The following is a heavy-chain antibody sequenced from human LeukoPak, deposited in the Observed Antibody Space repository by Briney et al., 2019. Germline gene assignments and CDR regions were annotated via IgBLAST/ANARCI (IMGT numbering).Heavy chain of an antibody. Sequence: SETLSLTCTVSGGSISSSSYYWGWIRQPPGKGLEWIGSIYHSGSTYYNPSLKSRVTISVDTSKNQFSLKLSSVTAADTAVYYCAKRGYSYGGYFDYWGQGTLVTVSS. CDR2: IYHSGST. CDR3: AKRGYSYGGYFDY. V-gene: IGHV4-39*07. CDR1: GGSISSSSYY. D-gene: IGHD5-18*01. J-gene: IGHJ4*02.